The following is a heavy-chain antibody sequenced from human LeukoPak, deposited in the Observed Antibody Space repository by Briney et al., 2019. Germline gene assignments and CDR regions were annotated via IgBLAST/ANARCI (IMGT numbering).Heavy chain of an antibody. CDR1: GFTFSSYS. CDR2: ISYDGSNK. J-gene: IGHJ4*02. Sequence: PGGSLRLSCAASGFTFSSYSMNWVRQAPGKGLEWVAVISYDGSNKYYADSVKGRFTISRDNSKNTLYLQMNSLRAEDTAVYYCARESGYSGYDAVGWGQGTLVTVSS. V-gene: IGHV3-30*03. CDR3: ARESGYSGYDAVG. D-gene: IGHD5-12*01.